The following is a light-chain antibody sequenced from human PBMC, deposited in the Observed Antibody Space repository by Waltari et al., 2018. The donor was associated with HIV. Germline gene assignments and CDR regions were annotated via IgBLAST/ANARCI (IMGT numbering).Light chain of an antibody. CDR2: SNP. CDR1: TSNIGAGYE. Sequence: QSVLTQPPSVSGAPGQRVSLSCAGQTSNIGAGYEVHWYLQLPGSAPKLLIHSNPERPSGSPARFSGSRSGASASLAITGLQVEDEGDYYCQSYDGTLSVWVFGGGTKLTVL. V-gene: IGLV1-40*01. J-gene: IGLJ3*02. CDR3: QSYDGTLSVWV.